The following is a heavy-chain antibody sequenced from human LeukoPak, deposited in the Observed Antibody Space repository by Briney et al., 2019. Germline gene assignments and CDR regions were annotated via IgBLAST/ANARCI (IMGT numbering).Heavy chain of an antibody. CDR1: GFTFSSYA. CDR2: INHSGST. J-gene: IGHJ5*02. V-gene: IGHV4-34*01. CDR3: ARDILTGYFDP. Sequence: GSLRLSCAASGFTFSSYAMSWIRQPPGKGLEWIGEINHSGSTNYNPSLKSRVTISVDTSKNQFSLKLSSVTAADTAVYYCARDILTGYFDPWGQGTLVTVSS. D-gene: IGHD3-9*01.